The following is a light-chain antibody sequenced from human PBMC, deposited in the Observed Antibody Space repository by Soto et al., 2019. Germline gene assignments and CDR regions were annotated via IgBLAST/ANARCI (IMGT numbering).Light chain of an antibody. J-gene: IGLJ1*01. Sequence: QSVLTQPPSASGTPGQRVTISCSGSSSNIGSNYVYWYQQHPGKAPKLMIYDVSKRPSGVPDRFSGSKSGNTASLTISGLQAEDEADYYCCSYVGGYSYVFGIGTKVTVL. V-gene: IGLV1-47*02. CDR3: CSYVGGYSYV. CDR2: DVS. CDR1: SSNIGSNY.